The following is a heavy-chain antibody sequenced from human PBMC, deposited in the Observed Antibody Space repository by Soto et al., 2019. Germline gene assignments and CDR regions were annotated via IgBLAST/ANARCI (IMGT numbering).Heavy chain of an antibody. CDR2: IYYSGST. J-gene: IGHJ4*02. CDR3: ARETLPLGWLQLSDGYPDY. Sequence: SETLSLTCTVSGGSISSGDYYWSWIRRPPGKGLEWIGYIYYSGSTYYNPSLKSRVTISVDTSKNQFSLKLSSVTAADTAVYYCARETLPLGWLQLSDGYPDYWGQGTLVTVSS. D-gene: IGHD5-12*01. V-gene: IGHV4-30-4*01. CDR1: GGSISSGDYY.